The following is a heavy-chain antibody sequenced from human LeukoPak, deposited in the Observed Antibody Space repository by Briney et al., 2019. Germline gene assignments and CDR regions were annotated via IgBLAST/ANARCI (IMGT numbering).Heavy chain of an antibody. CDR3: AKDRMNSSSRPTHFDY. CDR2: IRYDGSNK. V-gene: IGHV3-30*02. J-gene: IGHJ4*02. CDR1: GFTFSSYG. Sequence: PGGSLRLSCAASGFTFSSYGMHWVRQAPGKGLEWVAFIRYDGSNKYYADSVKGRFTISRDNSKNTLYLQMNSLRAEDTAVYYCAKDRMNSSSRPTHFDYWGQGTLVTVSS. D-gene: IGHD6-13*01.